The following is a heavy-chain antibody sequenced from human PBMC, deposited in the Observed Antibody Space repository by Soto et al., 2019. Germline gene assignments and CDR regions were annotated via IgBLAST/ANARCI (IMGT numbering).Heavy chain of an antibody. CDR3: AFLGDIVVVPAAMSDAFEI. Sequence: ASVKVSCKASGYTFTSYAMHWVRQAPGQRLEWMGWINAGNGNTKYSQKFQGRVTITRDTSASTAYMELSSLRSEDTAVYYCAFLGDIVVVPAAMSDAFEIWGQGTMVTVSS. V-gene: IGHV1-3*01. CDR2: INAGNGNT. D-gene: IGHD2-2*01. J-gene: IGHJ3*02. CDR1: GYTFTSYA.